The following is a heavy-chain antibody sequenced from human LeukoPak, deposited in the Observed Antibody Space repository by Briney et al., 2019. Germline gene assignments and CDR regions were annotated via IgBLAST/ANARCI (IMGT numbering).Heavy chain of an antibody. D-gene: IGHD3-22*01. V-gene: IGHV4-59*01. CDR3: AREDDSSGFDY. CDR1: GGSISSYY. CDR2: IYYSGGT. J-gene: IGHJ4*02. Sequence: SETLSLTCTVSGGSISSYYWSWIRQPSGKGLEWIGYIYYSGGTNYNPPLKSRVTISVDTSKNQFSLKLSSVTAADTAVYYCAREDDSSGFDYWGQGTLVTVSS.